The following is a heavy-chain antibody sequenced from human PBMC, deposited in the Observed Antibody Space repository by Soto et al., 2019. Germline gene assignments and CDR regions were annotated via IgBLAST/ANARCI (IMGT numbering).Heavy chain of an antibody. D-gene: IGHD2-15*01. J-gene: IGHJ6*02. CDR2: TYYRSKWYN. CDR3: ARELRRHYYGMDV. Sequence: LSLTFAISGDSVSSNSAAWNFIRQSPSRGLEWLGRTYYRSKWYNDYAVSVKSRITINPDTSKNQFSLQLNSVTPEDTAVYYCARELRRHYYGMDVWGQGTTVTVSS. CDR1: GDSVSSNSAA. V-gene: IGHV6-1*01.